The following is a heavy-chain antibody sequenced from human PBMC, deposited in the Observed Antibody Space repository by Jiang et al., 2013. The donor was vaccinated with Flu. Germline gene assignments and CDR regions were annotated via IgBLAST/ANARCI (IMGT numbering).Heavy chain of an antibody. CDR1: GFSLSTSGMC. CDR3: ARAKSYYDSSGYLPLDH. CDR2: IDWDDDK. Sequence: KPTQTLTLTCTFSGFSLSTSGMCVSWIRQPPGKALEWLALIDWDDDKYYSTSLKTRLTISKDTSKNQVVLTMTNMDPVDTATYYCARAKSYYDSSGYLPLDHWGQGTLVTVSS. D-gene: IGHD3-22*01. J-gene: IGHJ4*02. V-gene: IGHV2-70*01.